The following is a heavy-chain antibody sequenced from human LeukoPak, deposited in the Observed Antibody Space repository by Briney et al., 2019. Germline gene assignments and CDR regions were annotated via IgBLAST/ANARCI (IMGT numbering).Heavy chain of an antibody. CDR2: INPNSGGT. Sequence: ASVKVSCKASGYTFTGYYMHWVRQAPGQGLEWMGWINPNSGGTNYAQKFQGRVTMTRDTSISTAYMELSRLRSDDTAAYYCARVGGLTSDSSGYYFEGSDYWGQGTLVTVSS. V-gene: IGHV1-2*02. CDR1: GYTFTGYY. D-gene: IGHD3-22*01. CDR3: ARVGGLTSDSSGYYFEGSDY. J-gene: IGHJ4*02.